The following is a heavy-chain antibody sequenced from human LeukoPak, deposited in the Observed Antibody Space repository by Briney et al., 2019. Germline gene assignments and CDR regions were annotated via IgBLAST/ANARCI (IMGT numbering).Heavy chain of an antibody. V-gene: IGHV3-9*01. CDR3: ARDVVAAGHFDY. CDR2: ISWNSGGI. J-gene: IGHJ4*02. CDR1: GFTFDDFA. Sequence: GGSLRLSCAASGFTFDDFAMHWVRQAPGKGLEWVSGISWNSGGIVYADSVKGRFTISRGNAKNSLYLQMNSLRAEDTAVYYCARDVVAAGHFDYWGQGTLVTVSS. D-gene: IGHD6-13*01.